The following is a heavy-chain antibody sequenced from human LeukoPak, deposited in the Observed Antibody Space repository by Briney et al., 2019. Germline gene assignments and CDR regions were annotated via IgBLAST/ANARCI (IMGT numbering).Heavy chain of an antibody. CDR1: GFTSNYFW. Sequence: GGSLRLPCAASGFTSNYFWMHWVRQVPGKGPVWVSGINNDGTATYYADSVKGRFTISRDNAKNTVYLQMNGLRAEDTSVYFCATVSEYWGQGTLVTVSS. J-gene: IGHJ4*02. CDR3: ATVSEY. CDR2: INNDGTAT. V-gene: IGHV3-74*01.